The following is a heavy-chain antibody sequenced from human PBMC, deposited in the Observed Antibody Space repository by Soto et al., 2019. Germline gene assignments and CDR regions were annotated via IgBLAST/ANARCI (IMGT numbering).Heavy chain of an antibody. CDR3: ATDYYDFWSGPGDLDY. V-gene: IGHV1-24*01. D-gene: IGHD3-3*01. J-gene: IGHJ4*02. Sequence: ASVKVSCKVSGYTLTELSMHWVRQAPGKGLEWMGGFDPEDGETIYAQKFQGRVTMTEDTSTDTAYMQLSSLRSEDKAVYYCATDYYDFWSGPGDLDYWGQGTLVTVSS. CDR1: GYTLTELS. CDR2: FDPEDGET.